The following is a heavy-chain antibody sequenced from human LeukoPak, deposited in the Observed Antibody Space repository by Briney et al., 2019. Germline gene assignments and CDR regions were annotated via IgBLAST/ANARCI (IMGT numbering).Heavy chain of an antibody. V-gene: IGHV1-46*01. J-gene: IGHJ5*02. Sequence: GSSVKVSCKASGGTFSSYAISWVRQAPGQGLEWMGIINPSGGSTSYAQKFQSRVTMTRDTSTSTVYMELSSLRSEDTAVYYCASRDYYGSGPFDPWGQGTLVTVSS. CDR2: INPSGGST. CDR3: ASRDYYGSGPFDP. CDR1: GGTFSSYA. D-gene: IGHD3-10*01.